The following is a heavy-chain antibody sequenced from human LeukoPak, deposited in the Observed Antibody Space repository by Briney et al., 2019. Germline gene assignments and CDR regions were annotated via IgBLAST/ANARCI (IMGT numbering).Heavy chain of an antibody. V-gene: IGHV1-2*02. CDR3: TRGHHYFVSGSYYNF. CDR2: INPNSGGT. J-gene: IGHJ4*02. CDR1: GYTLTGYY. D-gene: IGHD3-10*01. Sequence: ASVKVSCKASGYTLTGYYLHWVRQAPGQGLEWMGWINPNSGGTNYAQKFQGRVTMTRDTSISTAYMELSGLRSDDTAVFYCTRGHHYFVSGSYYNFWGQGTLVTVSS.